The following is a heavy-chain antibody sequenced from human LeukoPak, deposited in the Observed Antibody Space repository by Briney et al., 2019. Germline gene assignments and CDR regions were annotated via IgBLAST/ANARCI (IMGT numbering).Heavy chain of an antibody. J-gene: IGHJ4*02. CDR1: AFTFSDYH. D-gene: IGHD6-6*01. CDR3: ARDGGARGQLVPLGY. CDR2: ISGTSLTI. Sequence: PGGSLRLSCAASAFTFSDYHMSWIRQAPGRGLEWVSYISGTSLTIFYADSVKGRFTVSRDNAKNSLYLQMNSLRAEDTAVYYCARDGGARGQLVPLGYWGQGTLVTVSS. V-gene: IGHV3-11*04.